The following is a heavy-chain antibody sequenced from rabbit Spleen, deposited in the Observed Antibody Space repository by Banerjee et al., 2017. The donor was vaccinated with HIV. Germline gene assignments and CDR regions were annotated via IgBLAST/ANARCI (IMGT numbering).Heavy chain of an antibody. CDR1: GFSFSSGYY. Sequence: QSLEESAGGLVQPGGSLKLSCKASGFSFSSGYYMCWVRQAPGRGLEWIGCIYAGSSGSTYYANWAKGRFTISKTSSTTVTLQMTSLTAADTATYFCARDLDAVIGWNFGWWGPGTLVTVS. D-gene: IGHD4-1*01. CDR3: ARDLDAVIGWNFGW. CDR2: IYAGSSGST. V-gene: IGHV1S40*01. J-gene: IGHJ6*01.